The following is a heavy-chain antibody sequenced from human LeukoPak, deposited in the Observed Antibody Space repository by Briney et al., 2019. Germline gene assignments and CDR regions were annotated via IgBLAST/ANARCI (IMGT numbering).Heavy chain of an antibody. V-gene: IGHV3-23*01. J-gene: IGHJ4*02. CDR3: AKDRDSDFLSGYYDY. D-gene: IGHD3-3*01. CDR2: LSSSGGST. Sequence: GGSLRLSCATSGFAFSSYAMTWVRQAPGKGLEWVSGLSSSGGSTFYADSVKGRFTISRDNSKNTLYLEMNSLRAEDTAVYFCAKDRDSDFLSGYYDYWGQGTLVTVSS. CDR1: GFAFSSYA.